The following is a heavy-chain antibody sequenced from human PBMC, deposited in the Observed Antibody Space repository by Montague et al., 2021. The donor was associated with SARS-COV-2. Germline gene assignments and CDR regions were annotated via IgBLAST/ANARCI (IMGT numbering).Heavy chain of an antibody. V-gene: IGHV3-23*01. CDR1: GFTFSSYA. CDR2: ISGSGGST. J-gene: IGHJ4*02. Sequence: SLRLSCAASGFTFSSYAMSWVRQAPGKGLEWVSAISGSGGSTYYSDSVKGRFTISRDNSKNTLYLQMNSLRAEDTAVYYCAKDITMIVVVPPPGYWGQGTLVTVSS. D-gene: IGHD3-22*01. CDR3: AKDITMIVVVPPPGY.